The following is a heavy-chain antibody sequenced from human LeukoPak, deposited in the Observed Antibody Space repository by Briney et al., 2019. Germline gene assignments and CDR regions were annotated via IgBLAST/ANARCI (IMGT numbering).Heavy chain of an antibody. Sequence: GGSLRLSCAASGFTFSSYWMHWVRQAPGKGLVWVSRINSDGSSTSYADSVKGRFTISRGNAKNTLYLQMNSLRAEDTAVYYCARVGRAAAGMGDYFDYWGQGALVTVSS. J-gene: IGHJ4*02. V-gene: IGHV3-74*01. CDR3: ARVGRAAAGMGDYFDY. CDR2: INSDGSST. CDR1: GFTFSSYW. D-gene: IGHD6-13*01.